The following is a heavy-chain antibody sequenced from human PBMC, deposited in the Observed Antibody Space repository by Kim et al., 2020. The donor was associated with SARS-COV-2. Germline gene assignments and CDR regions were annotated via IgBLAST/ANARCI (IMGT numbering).Heavy chain of an antibody. J-gene: IGHJ6*04. CDR2: ISWNGVSI. D-gene: IGHD3-10*01. CDR3: AKGHGGSFYYYGLEV. Sequence: GGSLRLSCLTSGFTFNDFAIHWVRQAPGKGLEWVSGISWNGVSIGYADSLRGRFIISRDNAKKSAYLEIDSLRPEDTALHYCAKGHGGSFYYYGLEVWGKGTTVTVSS. V-gene: IGHV3-9*01. CDR1: GFTFNDFA.